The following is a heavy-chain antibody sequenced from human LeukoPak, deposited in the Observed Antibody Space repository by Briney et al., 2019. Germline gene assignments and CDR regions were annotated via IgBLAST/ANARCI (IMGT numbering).Heavy chain of an antibody. D-gene: IGHD6-13*01. CDR1: GDSVSSNSAA. CDR3: ARGAGSAAGTLYPLNGLDV. Sequence: SQTLSLTCAISGDSVSSNSAAWNWIRQSPSRGLEWLGRTYYRSKWYNDYAVSVKSRITISPDTSKNQFSLHLNSVTPEDTAVYFCARGAGSAAGTLYPLNGLDVWGRGTTVSVSS. V-gene: IGHV6-1*01. CDR2: TYYRSKWYN. J-gene: IGHJ6*04.